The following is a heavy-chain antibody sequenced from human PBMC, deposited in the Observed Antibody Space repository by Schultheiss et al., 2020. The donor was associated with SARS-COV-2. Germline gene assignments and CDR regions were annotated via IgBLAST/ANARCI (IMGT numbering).Heavy chain of an antibody. CDR1: GFTFGNYY. Sequence: GGSLRLSCTASGFTFGNYYMHWVRQAPGKGLVWVSSITSDGSSTNYADSVKGRFNISRDNAKNTVFLQMNILAVEDTAVYYCVREQDATVASRSINYGMDVWGQGTTVTVSS. CDR3: VREQDATVASRSINYGMDV. D-gene: IGHD3-3*02. J-gene: IGHJ6*02. CDR2: ITSDGSST. V-gene: IGHV3-74*01.